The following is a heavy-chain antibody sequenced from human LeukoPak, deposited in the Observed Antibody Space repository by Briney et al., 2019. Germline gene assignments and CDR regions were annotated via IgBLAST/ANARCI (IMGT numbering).Heavy chain of an antibody. CDR2: IYYSGST. CDR1: GGSISSYY. CDR3: ARGGSGWYPGGYYFDY. J-gene: IGHJ4*02. V-gene: IGHV4-59*01. D-gene: IGHD6-19*01. Sequence: SETLSLTCAVSGGSISSYYWSWIRQPPGKGLEWIGYIYYSGSTNYNPSLKSRVTISVDTSKNQFSLKLSSVTAADTAVYYCARGGSGWYPGGYYFDYWGQGTLVTVSS.